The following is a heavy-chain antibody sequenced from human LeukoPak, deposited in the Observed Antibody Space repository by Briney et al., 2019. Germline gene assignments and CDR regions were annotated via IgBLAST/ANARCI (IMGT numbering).Heavy chain of an antibody. CDR3: ARGSSYTSSWHEDY. CDR1: GYTFTRYG. J-gene: IGHJ4*02. Sequence: ASVKVSCKASGYTFTRYGITWVRQAPGQGLEWMGWIGAYSANTNYAQKFQGRVSLTADTSTSTAYMELTALTSDDTAVYYCARGSSYTSSWHEDYWGQGTLVTVSP. D-gene: IGHD6-13*01. V-gene: IGHV1-18*01. CDR2: IGAYSANT.